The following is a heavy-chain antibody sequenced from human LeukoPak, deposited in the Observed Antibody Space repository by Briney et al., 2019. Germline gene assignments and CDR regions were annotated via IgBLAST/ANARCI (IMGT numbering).Heavy chain of an antibody. V-gene: IGHV4-4*07. CDR3: AREGSAFDI. J-gene: IGHJ3*02. Sequence: SETLSLTCTVSGGSIRSYSRSWIRQPAGKGLEWIGRIFASGSTKYNPSLKSRVTMSVETSKKQFSLKLSSVTAADTAVYYSAREGSAFDIWGQGTMVTVSS. CDR1: GGSIRSYS. CDR2: IFASGST.